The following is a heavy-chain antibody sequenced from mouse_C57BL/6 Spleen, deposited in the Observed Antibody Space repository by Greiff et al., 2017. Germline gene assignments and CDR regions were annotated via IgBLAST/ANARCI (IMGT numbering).Heavy chain of an antibody. J-gene: IGHJ4*01. CDR2: IYPGSGST. V-gene: IGHV1-55*01. D-gene: IGHD2-1*01. CDR1: GYTFTSYW. Sequence: QVQLQQPGAELVQPGASVTMSCKASGYTFTSYWITWVKQRPGQGLEWIGDIYPGSGSTNYNEKFKSKATLTVDTSSSTAYMQLISLTSEDSAVYYCNPKPNYYGNQYYYAMDYWGQGTSVTVSS. CDR3: NPKPNYYGNQYYYAMDY.